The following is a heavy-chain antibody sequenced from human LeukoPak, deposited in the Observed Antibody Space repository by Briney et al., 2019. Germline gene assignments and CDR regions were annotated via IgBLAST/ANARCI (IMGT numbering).Heavy chain of an antibody. J-gene: IGHJ4*02. CDR3: AVMVVDNVHYDY. Sequence: ASVKVSCKASGYTFTSYGISWVRQAPGQGLEGMGWISAYNGNTNYAQKLQGRVTMITDTSTSTAYTALRSLISDDTAVYYYAVMVVDNVHYDYWGQGTLVTVSS. CDR1: GYTFTSYG. V-gene: IGHV1-18*01. D-gene: IGHD2-15*01. CDR2: ISAYNGNT.